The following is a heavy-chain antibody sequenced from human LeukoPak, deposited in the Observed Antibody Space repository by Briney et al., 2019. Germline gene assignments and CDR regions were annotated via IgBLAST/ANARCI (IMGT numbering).Heavy chain of an antibody. J-gene: IGHJ4*02. CDR2: INPSGGST. Sequence: ASVKVSCKASGYTFTTHNIHWVRQAPGQGLEWMGIINPSGGSTSYAQKFQGRVTLTRDMSTRTVYMELSSLRSEDTAVYYCARDFGDYLHFDYWGQGTLVTVSS. CDR1: GYTFTTHN. V-gene: IGHV1-46*01. D-gene: IGHD4-17*01. CDR3: ARDFGDYLHFDY.